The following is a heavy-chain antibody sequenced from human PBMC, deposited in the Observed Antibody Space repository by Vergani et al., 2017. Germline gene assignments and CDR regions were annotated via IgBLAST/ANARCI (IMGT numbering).Heavy chain of an antibody. D-gene: IGHD3-16*01. Sequence: QVQLVESGGGVVQRGGSLRLSCATSGFTLSNYDMQWIRQGPGKGLEFVAFLQFDGSNQYYADFVKGRFTLSRDFSKNTLYLQMNSLRTDDTATYYCAKHFRGWGIDYWGQGTQVIVSS. J-gene: IGHJ4*02. CDR2: LQFDGSNQ. CDR1: GFTLSNYD. V-gene: IGHV3-30*02. CDR3: AKHFRGWGIDY.